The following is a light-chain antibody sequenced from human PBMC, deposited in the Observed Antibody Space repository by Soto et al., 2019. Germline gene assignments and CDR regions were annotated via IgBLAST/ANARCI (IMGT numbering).Light chain of an antibody. CDR1: QSISRY. CDR2: AAS. CDR3: QQSDSTPRT. Sequence: DIQMTQSQSSLSASVGDRVNITCRASQSISRYLNWYQQKPGKAPNLLIYAASSLQSGVPSRFSGSGSGTDFTLTISNLQPEEVATYDCQQSDSTPRTFGGGTKVEI. J-gene: IGKJ4*01. V-gene: IGKV1-39*01.